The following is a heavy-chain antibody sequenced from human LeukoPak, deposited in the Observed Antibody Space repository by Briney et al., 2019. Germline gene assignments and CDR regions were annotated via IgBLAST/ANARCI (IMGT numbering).Heavy chain of an antibody. D-gene: IGHD4-17*01. CDR3: ARDHYGDYDFAH. CDR2: INPNSGCT. V-gene: IGHV1-2*01. J-gene: IGHJ4*02. CDR1: GYIFTGYY. Sequence: AAVKVSCKATGYIFTGYYMHWVRQARGQGLEGMGRINPNSGCTNYPQKFQGRVHNTRDTSISTAYMELSRLRSDDAAVYYCARDHYGDYDFAHWGQGTLVTVSS.